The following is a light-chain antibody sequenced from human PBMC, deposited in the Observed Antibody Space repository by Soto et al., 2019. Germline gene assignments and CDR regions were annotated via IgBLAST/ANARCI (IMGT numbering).Light chain of an antibody. CDR1: QRFSSY. CDR2: DAS. Sequence: EIVLTQSPATLSLSPGERATLSCRASQRFSSYLAWSQQKLGQAPRLLIYDASNRATGLPARFSGSGSGTDFTLTISSLEPEDCAVYYCQQRSNWPRTFGQGTKLEIK. J-gene: IGKJ2*01. CDR3: QQRSNWPRT. V-gene: IGKV3-11*01.